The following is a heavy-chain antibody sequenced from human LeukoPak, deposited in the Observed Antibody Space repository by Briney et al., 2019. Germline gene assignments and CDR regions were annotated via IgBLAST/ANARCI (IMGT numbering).Heavy chain of an antibody. CDR3: AVRYCSSTSCYFDYYYMDV. V-gene: IGHV1-69*13. D-gene: IGHD2-2*01. CDR1: GGTFSSYA. J-gene: IGHJ6*03. CDR2: IIPIFGTA. Sequence: ASVKVSCKASGGTFSSYAISWVRQAPGQGLEWMGGIIPIFGTANYAQKFQGRVTITADESTSTAYMELSSLRSEDTAVYYCAVRYCSSTSCYFDYYYMDVWGKGTTVTVSS.